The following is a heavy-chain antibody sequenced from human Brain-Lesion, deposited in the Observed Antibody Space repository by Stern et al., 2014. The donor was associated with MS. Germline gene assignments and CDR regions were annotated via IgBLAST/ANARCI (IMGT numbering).Heavy chain of an antibody. J-gene: IGHJ4*02. D-gene: IGHD5-18*01. Sequence: QVQLVESGPGLVKPSQTLSLTCTVSGGSISSGSDYWSWIRQPVGKGLEWIGRIHPWGSAFYTPSLKSRVTISTDTSMNQFSLELNSATAADTAIYYCASGYRIFDYWGQGILVTVSS. CDR2: IHPWGSA. CDR3: ASGYRIFDY. V-gene: IGHV4-61*02. CDR1: GGSISSGSDY.